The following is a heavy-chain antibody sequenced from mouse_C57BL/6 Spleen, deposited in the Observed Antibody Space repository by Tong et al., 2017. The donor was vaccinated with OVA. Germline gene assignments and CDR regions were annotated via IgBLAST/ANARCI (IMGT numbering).Heavy chain of an antibody. J-gene: IGHJ4*01. D-gene: IGHD1-1*01. CDR1: GYTFTTYP. CDR2: FHPYNDDT. V-gene: IGHV1-47*01. CDR3: ARGNYYYGSSYVYAIDY. Sequence: VQLQESGAELVKPGASVKMSCKASGYTFTTYPIEWMKQNHGKSLEWIGNFHPYNDDTKYNEKFKGKATLTVEKSSSTVYLELSRLTSDDSAVYYCARGNYYYGSSYVYAIDYWGQGTSVTVSS.